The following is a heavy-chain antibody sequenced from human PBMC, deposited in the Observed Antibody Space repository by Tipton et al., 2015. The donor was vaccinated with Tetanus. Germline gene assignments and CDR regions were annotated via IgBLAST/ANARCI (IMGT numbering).Heavy chain of an antibody. CDR3: ARRGGGDLDH. CDR1: GYKFTNYW. D-gene: IGHD2-21*02. Sequence: QSGAEVKKPGESLMISCEASGYKFTNYWIGWVRQMPGRGLEWIGVIYPADSDTRYNPSFEGQVTISADKSINTAYLQWTSLRASDTAMYYCARRGGGDLDHWGQGTLVTVSS. V-gene: IGHV5-51*01. J-gene: IGHJ4*02. CDR2: IYPADSDT.